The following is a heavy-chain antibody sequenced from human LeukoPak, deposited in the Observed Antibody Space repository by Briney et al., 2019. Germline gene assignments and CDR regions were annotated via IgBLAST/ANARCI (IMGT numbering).Heavy chain of an antibody. CDR2: INPNSGGT. CDR3: ARESGYCSSTSCSTNWFDP. D-gene: IGHD2-2*01. Sequence: GASVKVSCNSSGYTFTGYYMHWVRQAPGQGLEWMGWINPNSGGTNYAQKFQGRVTMTRDTSISTAYMELSRLRSDDTAVYYCARESGYCSSTSCSTNWFDPWGQGTLVTVSS. J-gene: IGHJ5*02. V-gene: IGHV1-2*02. CDR1: GYTFTGYY.